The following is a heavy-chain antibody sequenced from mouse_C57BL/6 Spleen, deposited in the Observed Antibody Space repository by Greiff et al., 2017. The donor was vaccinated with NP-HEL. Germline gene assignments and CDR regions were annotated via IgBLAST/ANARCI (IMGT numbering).Heavy chain of an antibody. D-gene: IGHD2-12*01. Sequence: QVTLKECGPGILQSSQTLSLTCSFSGFSLSTSGMGVSRIRQPSGKGLEWLAHIYWDDDKRYNPFLNRRPTFYKNTSRNQVFLKITSVDTADTATYYCARRADSECAMDYWGQGTSVTVSS. CDR3: ARRADSECAMDY. CDR2: IYWDDDK. CDR1: GFSLSTSGMG. J-gene: IGHJ4*01. V-gene: IGHV8-12*01.